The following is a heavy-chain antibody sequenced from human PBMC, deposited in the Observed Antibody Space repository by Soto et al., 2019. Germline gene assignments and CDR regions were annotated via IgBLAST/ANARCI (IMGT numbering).Heavy chain of an antibody. J-gene: IGHJ4*02. CDR1: GFSLRNSGVG. Sequence: QITLKESGPTLVKPTQTLTLTCTFSGFSLRNSGVGVGWIRQPPGKALEWLALIYWDDDKRYSSSLKSRLTITKDTSKNQVVLTMTNMDPVDTATYYCAHRLRFSNSQYYFDYWGQGTLVTVSS. CDR2: IYWDDDK. V-gene: IGHV2-5*02. CDR3: AHRLRFSNSQYYFDY. D-gene: IGHD6-13*01.